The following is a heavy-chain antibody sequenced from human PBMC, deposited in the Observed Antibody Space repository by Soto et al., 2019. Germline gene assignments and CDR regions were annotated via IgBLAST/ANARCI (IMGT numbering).Heavy chain of an antibody. J-gene: IGHJ6*02. CDR1: GGSISSGGYY. D-gene: IGHD2-2*02. V-gene: IGHV4-31*03. CDR2: IYYSGST. CDR3: ARVQVPAAILIPYYYYGMDV. Sequence: SETLSLTCTVSGGSISSGGYYWSWIRQHPGKGLEWIGYIYYSGSTYYNPSLKSRVTISVDTSKNQFSLKLSSVTAADTAVYYCARVQVPAAILIPYYYYGMDVWGQGTTVTVSS.